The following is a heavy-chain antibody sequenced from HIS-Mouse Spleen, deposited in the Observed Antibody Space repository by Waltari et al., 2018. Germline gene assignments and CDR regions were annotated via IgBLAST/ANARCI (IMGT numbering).Heavy chain of an antibody. V-gene: IGHV4-39*07. J-gene: IGHJ2*01. Sequence: QLQLQESGPGLVKPSETLSLTCTVSGGSISSSSYYWGWIRQPPGKGLEGIGVIYYSGSPYYHPSLKSRVTISVDTSKNQFSLKLSSVTAADTDVYYCAREIPYSSSWYDWYFDLWGRGTLVTVSS. CDR2: IYYSGSP. CDR3: AREIPYSSSWYDWYFDL. CDR1: GGSISSSSYY. D-gene: IGHD6-13*01.